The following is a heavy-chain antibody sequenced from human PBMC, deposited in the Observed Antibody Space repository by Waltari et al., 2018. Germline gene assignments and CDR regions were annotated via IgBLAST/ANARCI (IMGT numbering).Heavy chain of an antibody. J-gene: IGHJ4*02. CDR3: ARDRVMIDY. V-gene: IGHV3-7*01. CDR1: GFDVSDYW. CDR2: MKPDGSEK. Sequence: EVQLAESGGGLVQPGGSLRLSCAVSGFDVSDYWMNWVRQAPGKGLEWVANMKPDGSEKKYAGSVKGRFTFSRDNAKNSLYLDMNNLRAEDTAVYYCARDRVMIDYWGQGTLVTVSS. D-gene: IGHD3-3*01.